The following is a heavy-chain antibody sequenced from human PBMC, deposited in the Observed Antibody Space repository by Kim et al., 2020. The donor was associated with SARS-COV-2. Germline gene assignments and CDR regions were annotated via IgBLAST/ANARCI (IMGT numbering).Heavy chain of an antibody. V-gene: IGHV4-34*01. J-gene: IGHJ6*02. CDR1: GGSFSGYY. CDR2: INHSGST. D-gene: IGHD1-1*01. CDR3: ARGPYNLERRRGWGYYYYGMDV. Sequence: SETLSLTCAVYGGSFSGYYWSWIRQPPGKGLEWIGEINHSGSTNYNPSLKSRVTISVDTSKNQFSLKLSSVTAADTAVYYCARGPYNLERRRGWGYYYYGMDVWGQGTTVTVSS.